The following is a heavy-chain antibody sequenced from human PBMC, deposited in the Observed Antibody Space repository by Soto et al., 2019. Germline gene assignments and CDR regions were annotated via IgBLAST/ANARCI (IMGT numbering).Heavy chain of an antibody. CDR3: AVSPWSSSSSYYYGMDV. Sequence: GESLKISCKGSGYSFTSYWIGWVRQMPGKGLEWMGIIYPGDSDTRYSPSFQGQVTISADKSISTAYLQWSSLKASDTAMYYCAVSPWSSSSSYYYGMDVWGQGTTVTVSS. CDR2: IYPGDSDT. J-gene: IGHJ6*02. D-gene: IGHD6-6*01. V-gene: IGHV5-51*01. CDR1: GYSFTSYW.